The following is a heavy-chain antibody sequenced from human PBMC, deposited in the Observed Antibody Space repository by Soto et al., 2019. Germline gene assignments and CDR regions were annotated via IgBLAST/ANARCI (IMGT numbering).Heavy chain of an antibody. V-gene: IGHV4-34*01. Sequence: SETLSLTCAVYGGSFSGYYWSWIRQPPGKGLEWIGEINHSGSTNYNPSLKSRVTISVDTSKNQFSLKLSSVTAADTAVYYCARGLGAAAAHQYGYWGHGTLVPVSS. D-gene: IGHD6-13*01. CDR1: GGSFSGYY. J-gene: IGHJ4*01. CDR3: ARGLGAAAAHQYGY. CDR2: INHSGST.